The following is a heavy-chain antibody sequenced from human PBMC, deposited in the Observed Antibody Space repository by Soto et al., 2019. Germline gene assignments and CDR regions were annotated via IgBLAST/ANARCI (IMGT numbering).Heavy chain of an antibody. Sequence: PGESLKISCKASGYNFNDYWIGWVRQMPGKGLQWMGIVYPGDSDSRYSPSFQGHVTISADKSISTAYLQWSSLKASDTAMYYCASHYDFWSGYYYYYGVDVWGQGTTVTVSS. CDR1: GYNFNDYW. J-gene: IGHJ6*02. V-gene: IGHV5-51*01. D-gene: IGHD3-3*01. CDR3: ASHYDFWSGYYYYYGVDV. CDR2: VYPGDSDS.